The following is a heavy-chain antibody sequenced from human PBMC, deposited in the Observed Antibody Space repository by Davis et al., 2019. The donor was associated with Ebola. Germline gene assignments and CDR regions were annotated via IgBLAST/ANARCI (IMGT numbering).Heavy chain of an antibody. CDR1: GGSISSSNW. Sequence: PSETLSLTCAVSGGSISSSNWWSWVRQPPGKGLEWIGEIYHSGSTNYNPSLKSRVIMSVDKSKNQLALKLNSVTAADTAVYYCARVVFDQQIDYWGQGTLVTVSS. V-gene: IGHV4-4*02. J-gene: IGHJ4*02. CDR3: ARVVFDQQIDY. CDR2: IYHSGST. D-gene: IGHD3-9*01.